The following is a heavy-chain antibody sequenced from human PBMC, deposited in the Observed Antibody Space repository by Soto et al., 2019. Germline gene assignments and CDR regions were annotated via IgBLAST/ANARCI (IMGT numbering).Heavy chain of an antibody. CDR3: ARDRQHYDILTGSYYYYYSMDV. Sequence: GRSLRLSCAASGFTVSSNYMSWVRQAPGKGLEWVSVIYSGGSTYYADSVKGRFTISRDNSKNTLYLQMNSLRAEDTAVYYCARDRQHYDILTGSYYYYYSMDVWGKGTTVTV. V-gene: IGHV3-66*01. CDR2: IYSGGST. J-gene: IGHJ6*03. D-gene: IGHD3-9*01. CDR1: GFTVSSNY.